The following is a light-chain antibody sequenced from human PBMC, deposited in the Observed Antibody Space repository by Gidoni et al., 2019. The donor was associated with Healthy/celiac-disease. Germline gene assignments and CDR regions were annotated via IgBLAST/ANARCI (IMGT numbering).Light chain of an antibody. J-gene: IGLJ1*01. Sequence: QSVLTQPPSASGTPGQRVTISCSGSSSNIGSNTVNWYQQLPGTAPKLLIYTNQRPSGVPDRFSGSKSGTSASLAISGLQSEDEADYYCAAWDDSLNGPGYVFGTGTKVTVL. CDR3: AAWDDSLNGPGYV. CDR2: TN. V-gene: IGLV1-44*01. CDR1: SSNIGSNT.